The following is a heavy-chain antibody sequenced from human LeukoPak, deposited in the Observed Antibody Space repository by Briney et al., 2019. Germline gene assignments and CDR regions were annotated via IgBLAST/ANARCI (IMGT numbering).Heavy chain of an antibody. CDR1: GGSISSYY. CDR2: IYYSGST. CDR3: ARGRRYVDTAMPDYYYYMDV. V-gene: IGHV4-59*01. Sequence: PSETLSLTCTVSGGSISSYYWSWIRQPPGKGLEWIGYIYYSGSTNYNPSLKSRVTISVDTSKNQFSLKLSSVTAADTAVYYCARGRRYVDTAMPDYYYYMDVWGKGTTVTVSS. D-gene: IGHD5-18*01. J-gene: IGHJ6*03.